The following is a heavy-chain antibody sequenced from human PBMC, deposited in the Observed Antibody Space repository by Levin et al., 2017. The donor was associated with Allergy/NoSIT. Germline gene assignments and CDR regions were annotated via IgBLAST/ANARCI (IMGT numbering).Heavy chain of an antibody. V-gene: IGHV3-21*01. CDR2: ISSSSTYV. CDR3: ARAPDSSDWNTYYHGMDV. Sequence: GESLKISCAASGFTFTSYMMNWVRQAPGKGLEWVSCISSSSTYVYHADSVKGRFTISRDNAKNSLFLQMDSLRAEDSAVYYCARAPDSSDWNTYYHGMDVWGQGTTVTVSS. CDR1: GFTFTSYM. J-gene: IGHJ6*02. D-gene: IGHD1/OR15-1a*01.